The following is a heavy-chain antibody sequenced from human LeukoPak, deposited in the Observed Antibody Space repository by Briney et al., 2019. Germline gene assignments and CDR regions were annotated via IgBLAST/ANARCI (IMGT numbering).Heavy chain of an antibody. CDR3: ARGRETYYGSGSYSYYMDV. CDR2: ISYDGSNK. D-gene: IGHD3-10*01. J-gene: IGHJ6*03. Sequence: PGGSLRLSCAASGFTFSSYAMHWVRQAPGKGLEWVAVISYDGSNKYYADSVKGRFTISRDNSKNTLYLQMNSLRAEDTAVYYCARGRETYYGSGSYSYYMDVRGKGTTVTVSS. CDR1: GFTFSSYA. V-gene: IGHV3-30*01.